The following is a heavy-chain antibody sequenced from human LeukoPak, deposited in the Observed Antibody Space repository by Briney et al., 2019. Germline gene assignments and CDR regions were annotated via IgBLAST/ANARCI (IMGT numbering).Heavy chain of an antibody. V-gene: IGHV4-34*01. Sequence: SETLSLTCAVYGGSFSGYYWSWIRQPPGKGLEWIGEINHSGSTNYNPSLKSRVTISVDTSKNQFSLKLSSVTAADTAVYYCARDVILTGDFDYWGQGTLVTVSS. J-gene: IGHJ4*02. CDR1: GGSFSGYY. D-gene: IGHD2/OR15-2a*01. CDR2: INHSGST. CDR3: ARDVILTGDFDY.